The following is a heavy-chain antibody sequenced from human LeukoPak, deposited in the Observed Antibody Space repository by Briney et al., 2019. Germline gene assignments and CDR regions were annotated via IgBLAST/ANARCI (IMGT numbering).Heavy chain of an antibody. D-gene: IGHD2-2*01. V-gene: IGHV3-48*01. CDR2: ISSSSSTI. CDR3: ARDCSSTSCYPYYYYMDV. Sequence: GGSLRLSCAASGFTFSSYSMNWVRQAPGKGLEWVSYISSSSSTIYYADSVKGRFTISRDNAKNSLYLQMNSLRAEETAVYYCARDCSSTSCYPYYYYMDVWGKGTTVTVSS. J-gene: IGHJ6*03. CDR1: GFTFSSYS.